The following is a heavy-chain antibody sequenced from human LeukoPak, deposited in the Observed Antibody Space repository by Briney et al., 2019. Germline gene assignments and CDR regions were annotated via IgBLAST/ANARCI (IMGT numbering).Heavy chain of an antibody. CDR2: IIPIFGTA. D-gene: IGHD2-21*01. CDR3: ARVSTYCGGDCPGGAFDI. V-gene: IGHV1-69*05. Sequence: SVKVSCKASGGTFSSYAISWVRQAPGQGLEWMGGIIPIFGTANYAQKFQGRVTITTDESTSTAYMELSSLRSEDTAVYYCARVSTYCGGDCPGGAFDIWGQGTMVTVSS. CDR1: GGTFSSYA. J-gene: IGHJ3*02.